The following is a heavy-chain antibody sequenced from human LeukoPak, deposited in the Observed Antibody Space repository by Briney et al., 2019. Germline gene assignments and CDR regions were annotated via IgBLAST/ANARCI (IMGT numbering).Heavy chain of an antibody. Sequence: GGSLRLSCAASGFTFRNHGMYWVRQAPGKGLEWVAVIWYDGSNKYYGDSVKGRFTISRDNSKNTLYLQMNSLRAEDTAVYYCARVGRGVGTLALDYWGQGTLVTVSS. CDR1: GFTFRNHG. J-gene: IGHJ4*02. CDR3: ARVGRGVGTLALDY. V-gene: IGHV3-33*01. CDR2: IWYDGSNK. D-gene: IGHD1-1*01.